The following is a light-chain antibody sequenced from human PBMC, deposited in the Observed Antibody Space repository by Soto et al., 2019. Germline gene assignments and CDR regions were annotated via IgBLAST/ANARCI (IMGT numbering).Light chain of an antibody. J-gene: IGLJ2*01. CDR3: SSYTTTTTLI. CDR1: SRDVGGYKY. CDR2: DVT. Sequence: QSALTQPASVSGSPGQSITISCTGTSRDVGGYKYVSWYQQRPGKAPKLMIYDVTNRPSGVSDRFSGSKSGNTASLTISGLQAEDEADYYCSSYTTTTTLIFGGGTKLTVL. V-gene: IGLV2-14*01.